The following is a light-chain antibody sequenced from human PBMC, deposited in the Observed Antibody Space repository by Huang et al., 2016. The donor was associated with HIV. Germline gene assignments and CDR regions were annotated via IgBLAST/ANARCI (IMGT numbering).Light chain of an antibody. CDR1: QSVSSY. CDR2: DAS. J-gene: IGKJ4*01. CDR3: QQRSNWPLT. V-gene: IGKV3-11*01. Sequence: EIVLTQSPATLSLSPGERATLSCRASQSVSSYLAGYQQKPGQAPTLLIYDASNRATGIPARFSGSGSGTDFTLTISSLEPEDFTVYYCQQRSNWPLTFGGGTKVEIK.